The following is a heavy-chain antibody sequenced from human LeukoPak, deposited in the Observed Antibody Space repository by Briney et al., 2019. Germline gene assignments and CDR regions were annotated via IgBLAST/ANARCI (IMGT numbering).Heavy chain of an antibody. CDR3: ARGPWFDY. CDR2: ISPNSGGT. Sequence: ASVKVSCKASGYTFTAYYIHWVRQAPGQGLEWMGWISPNSGGTDYAQKFQGRVTMTRDTSISTAYMELSRLRSDDTAVYYCARGPWFDYWGQGTLVTVSS. CDR1: GYTFTAYY. V-gene: IGHV1-2*02. J-gene: IGHJ4*02.